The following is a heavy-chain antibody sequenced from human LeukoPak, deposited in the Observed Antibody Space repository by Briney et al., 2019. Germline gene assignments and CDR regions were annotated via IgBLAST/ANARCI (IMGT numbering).Heavy chain of an antibody. CDR1: GGSISSYY. CDR3: ASHRV. V-gene: IGHV4-59*01. D-gene: IGHD1-14*01. Sequence: NPSETLSLTFIVSGGSISSYYWSWIRQPPGKGLEWIGYIYYSGSTNYNPYLKSRVTISVDTSKNQFSLKLSSVTAADTAVYYCASHRVWGQGTLVTVSS. CDR2: IYYSGST. J-gene: IGHJ4*02.